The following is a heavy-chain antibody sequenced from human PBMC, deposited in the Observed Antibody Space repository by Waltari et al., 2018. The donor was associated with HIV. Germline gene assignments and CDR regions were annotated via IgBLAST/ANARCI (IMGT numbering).Heavy chain of an antibody. CDR1: GDSVSSASAA. V-gene: IGHV6-1*02. J-gene: IGHJ4*02. CDR2: TYHRSKWFQ. D-gene: IGHD4-4*01. Sequence: HVQLLQSGRGLVTSSQTLSTTCALSGDSVSSASAAWNWIRLSPSGRLEWLGRTYHRSKWFQLYAPSVRGRIRVDVDTSVNHFSLHLDSVTPDDTAVYYCARDSNGLDYWGQGTVVTVSS. CDR3: ARDSNGLDY.